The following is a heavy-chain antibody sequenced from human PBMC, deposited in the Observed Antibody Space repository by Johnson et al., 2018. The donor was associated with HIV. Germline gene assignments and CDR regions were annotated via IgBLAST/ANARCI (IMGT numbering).Heavy chain of an antibody. V-gene: IGHV3-30*03. CDR3: ASTCGGDCSRGDAFDI. J-gene: IGHJ3*02. CDR1: GFIFSRSW. Sequence: QVQLVESGGGLVQPGGSLRLSCAASGFIFSRSWMHWVRQAPGKGLEWVAVISYDAKHKYYADSVKVRFTISRDNAKNSLYLQMNSLRAEDTAVYYCASTCGGDCSRGDAFDIWGQGTMVTVSS. CDR2: ISYDAKHK. D-gene: IGHD2-21*02.